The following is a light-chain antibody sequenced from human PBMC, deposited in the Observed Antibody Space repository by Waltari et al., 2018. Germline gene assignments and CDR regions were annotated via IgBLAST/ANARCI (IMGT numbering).Light chain of an antibody. J-gene: IGKJ3*01. Sequence: EIVMTQSPATLSVSPGERATLSCRASQSISSQLAWYQQKPGQAPRLLIYGASTMATGIPARFSGSGSGTEFTLTISSLQSEDFAVYFCQQYHESPPITFGPGTKVDIK. CDR1: QSISSQ. V-gene: IGKV3-15*01. CDR3: QQYHESPPIT. CDR2: GAS.